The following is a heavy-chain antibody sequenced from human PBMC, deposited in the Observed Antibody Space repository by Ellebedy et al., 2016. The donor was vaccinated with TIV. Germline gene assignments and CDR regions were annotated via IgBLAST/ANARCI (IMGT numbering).Heavy chain of an antibody. CDR3: ARDSLIYYYGSGTYYSTFAY. V-gene: IGHV1-2*02. J-gene: IGHJ4*02. CDR2: INPNSGGT. CDR1: GYTFTGYY. Sequence: ASVKVSCKASGYTFTGYYMHWVRQAPGQGLEWMGWINPNSGGTNYAQKFQGRVTMTRDTSISTAYMELSGLRSDDTAVYYCARDSLIYYYGSGTYYSTFAYWGQGTLVTVSS. D-gene: IGHD3-10*01.